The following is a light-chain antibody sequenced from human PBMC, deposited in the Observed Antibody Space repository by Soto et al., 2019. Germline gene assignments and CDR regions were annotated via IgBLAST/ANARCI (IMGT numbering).Light chain of an antibody. V-gene: IGLV2-11*01. Sequence: QSVLTQPRSVSGSPGQSVTISCTGTSSDVGSYKYVSWYQHHPGKAPKLMIFDVNKRPSGVLDRFSGSNSGNAASLTISGLQPEDEADYFCCSFVDSDTVLFGGGTKLTVL. CDR2: DVN. J-gene: IGLJ3*02. CDR1: SSDVGSYKY. CDR3: CSFVDSDTVL.